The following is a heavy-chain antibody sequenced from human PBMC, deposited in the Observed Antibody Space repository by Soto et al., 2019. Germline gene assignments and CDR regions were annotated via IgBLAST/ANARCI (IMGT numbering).Heavy chain of an antibody. J-gene: IGHJ4*02. V-gene: IGHV3-23*01. CDR2: ISGSGGST. CDR3: AKGSSGWYERFDY. CDR1: GFTFSSYA. Sequence: EVQLLESAGSLVQPGGSLRLSCAASGFTFSSYAMSWVRQAPGKGLEWVSAISGSGGSTYYADSVKGRFTISRDNSKNTLYLQMNSLRAEDTAVYYCAKGSSGWYERFDYWGQGTLVTVSS. D-gene: IGHD6-19*01.